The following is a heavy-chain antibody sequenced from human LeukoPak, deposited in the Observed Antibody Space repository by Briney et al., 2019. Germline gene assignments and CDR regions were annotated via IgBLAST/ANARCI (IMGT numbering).Heavy chain of an antibody. CDR3: ARQGIAAAGKNYGMDV. J-gene: IGHJ6*04. Sequence: GGSLRLSCAASGFTFSSCGMHWVRQAPGKGLEWVAVISYDGSNKYYADSVKGRFTISRDNSKNTLYLQMNSLRAEDTAVYYCARQGIAAAGKNYGMDVWGKGTTVTVSS. D-gene: IGHD6-13*01. CDR2: ISYDGSNK. CDR1: GFTFSSCG. V-gene: IGHV3-30*03.